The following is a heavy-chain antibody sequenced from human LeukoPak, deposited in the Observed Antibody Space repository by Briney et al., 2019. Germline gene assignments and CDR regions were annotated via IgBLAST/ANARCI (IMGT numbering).Heavy chain of an antibody. J-gene: IGHJ3*02. Sequence: PSETLSLTCTVSGGSISGYYWSWIRQPPGKGLEWIGYIHYSGSTNYNPSLKSRVTISVDTSNQFSLKLSSVTAADTAVYYCARYDFRSGHHDAFDIWGHGTMVTVSS. D-gene: IGHD3-3*01. CDR2: IHYSGST. CDR1: GGSISGYY. V-gene: IGHV4-59*08. CDR3: ARYDFRSGHHDAFDI.